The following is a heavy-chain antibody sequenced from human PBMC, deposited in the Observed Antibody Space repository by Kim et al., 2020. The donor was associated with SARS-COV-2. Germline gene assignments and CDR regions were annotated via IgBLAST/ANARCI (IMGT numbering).Heavy chain of an antibody. CDR2: INSRGDVT. Sequence: GGSLRLSCAASGFTFRSYTMYWVRQAPGKGLEWVSSINSRGDVTYYADSVKGRFTISRDNSRNTLGLQMNSLRAEDTAVYFCAKKSGVGEKGFDCWGQGTLVSVSS. CDR3: AKKSGVGEKGFDC. D-gene: IGHD3-10*01. J-gene: IGHJ4*02. V-gene: IGHV3-23*01. CDR1: GFTFRSYT.